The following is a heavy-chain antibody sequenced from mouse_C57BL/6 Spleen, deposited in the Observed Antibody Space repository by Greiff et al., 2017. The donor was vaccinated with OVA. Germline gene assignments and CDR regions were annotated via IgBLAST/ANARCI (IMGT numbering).Heavy chain of an antibody. CDR1: GYTFTDYY. CDR3: ARRNYGSSYPFDY. V-gene: IGHV1-84*01. Sequence: VQGVESGPELVKPGASVKISCKASGYTFTDYYINWVKQRPGQGLEWIGWIYPGSGNTKYNEKFKGKATLTVDTSSSTAYMQLSSLTSEDSAVYFCARRNYGSSYPFDYWGQGTTLTVSS. J-gene: IGHJ2*01. D-gene: IGHD1-1*01. CDR2: IYPGSGNT.